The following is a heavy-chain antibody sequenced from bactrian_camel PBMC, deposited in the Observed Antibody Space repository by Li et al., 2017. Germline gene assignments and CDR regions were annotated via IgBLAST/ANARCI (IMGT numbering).Heavy chain of an antibody. V-gene: IGHV3S40*01. CDR1: GFATSTRY. CDR2: IRRDGGET. D-gene: IGHD5*01. Sequence: DVQLVESGGGAVQTGGSLTLSCLASGFATSTRYMSWFRQAPGQEREGIAAIRRDGGETWYAASVKGRFTASKDKAKNTLYLQMNSLKPKDTAMYICRLERAHGAFCGSLKGNNYWGQGTQVTVS. J-gene: IGHJ4*01. CDR3: RLERAHGAFCGSLKGNNY.